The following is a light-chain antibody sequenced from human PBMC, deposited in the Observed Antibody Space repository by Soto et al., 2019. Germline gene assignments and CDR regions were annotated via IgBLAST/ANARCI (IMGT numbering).Light chain of an antibody. Sequence: DIQMTQSPSSLSASVGDRVTITCRASQSISSYLNWYQQKPGKAPKLLIYAASSLQSGVPSRFSGSGSGTDFTLTISSLQPEDFATYYCEQKRTVGPGTKVDIK. V-gene: IGKV1-39*01. CDR2: AAS. J-gene: IGKJ3*01. CDR1: QSISSY. CDR3: EQKRT.